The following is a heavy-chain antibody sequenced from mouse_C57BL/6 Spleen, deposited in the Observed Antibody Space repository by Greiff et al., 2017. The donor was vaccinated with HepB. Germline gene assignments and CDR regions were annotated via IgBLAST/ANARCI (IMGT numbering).Heavy chain of an antibody. CDR2: IWTGGGT. V-gene: IGHV2-9-1*01. J-gene: IGHJ2*01. CDR3: ARNRFLDGYYYFDY. D-gene: IGHD2-3*01. Sequence: VMLVESGPGLVAPSQSLSITCTVSGFSLTSYAISWVRQPPGKGLEWLGVIWTGGGTNYNSALKSRLSISKDNSKSQVFLKMNSLQTDDTARYYCARNRFLDGYYYFDYWGQGTTLTVSS. CDR1: GFSLTSYA.